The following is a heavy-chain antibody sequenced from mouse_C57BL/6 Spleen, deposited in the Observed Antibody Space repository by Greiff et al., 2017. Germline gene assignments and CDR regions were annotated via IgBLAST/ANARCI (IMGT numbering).Heavy chain of an antibody. CDR2: IYPSDSET. V-gene: IGHV1-61*01. CDR3: ARGAMMVTYFDY. CDR1: GYTFTSYW. D-gene: IGHD2-3*01. Sequence: QVQLKQPGAELVRPGSSVKLSCKASGYTFTSYWMDWVKQRPGQGLEWIGNIYPSDSETHYNQKFKDKATLTVDKSSSTAYMQLSSLTSEDSAVYYCARGAMMVTYFDYWGQGTTLTVSS. J-gene: IGHJ2*01.